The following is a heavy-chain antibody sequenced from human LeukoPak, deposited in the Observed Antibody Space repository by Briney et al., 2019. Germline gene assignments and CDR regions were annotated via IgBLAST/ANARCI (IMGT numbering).Heavy chain of an antibody. J-gene: IGHJ4*02. CDR3: ATLGTMVRGVIMDY. CDR1: GFTFSSYW. Sequence: PGGSLRLSCAASGFTFSSYWMHWVRHAPGKGLVWVSRINSDGSYTNYADSVKGRFTISRDNAKNTLYLQMNSLRAEDTAVYYCATLGTMVRGVIMDYWGQGTLGTVSS. D-gene: IGHD3-10*01. CDR2: INSDGSYT. V-gene: IGHV3-74*01.